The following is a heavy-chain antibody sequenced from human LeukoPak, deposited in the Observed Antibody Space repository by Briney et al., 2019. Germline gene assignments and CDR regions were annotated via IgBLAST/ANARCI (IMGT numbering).Heavy chain of an antibody. Sequence: GGSLRLSSVASGFILSSSEMNWVRQAPGKGLEWVSYISDGGKTKYSADSVKGRFTISRDNAKNSLYLQMNSLRAEDTAVYYCPRGTKFPYYFDYWGQGTLVTVSS. V-gene: IGHV3-48*03. CDR1: GFILSSSE. CDR2: ISDGGKTK. J-gene: IGHJ4*02. CDR3: PRGTKFPYYFDY. D-gene: IGHD2-8*01.